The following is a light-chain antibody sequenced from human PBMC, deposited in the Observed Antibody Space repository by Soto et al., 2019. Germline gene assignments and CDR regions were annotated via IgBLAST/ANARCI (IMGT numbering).Light chain of an antibody. J-gene: IGKJ1*01. V-gene: IGKV1-5*03. CDR3: QQYNSYRRT. CDR1: QSISSW. CDR2: KAS. Sequence: DIQMTQSPSTLSASVGDRVTITCRASQSISSWLAWYQQKPGKAPKLLIYKASSLESGVPSRFIGSGSGTEFTLTISSLQPDDFATYYCQQYNSYRRTFGQGTKAEIK.